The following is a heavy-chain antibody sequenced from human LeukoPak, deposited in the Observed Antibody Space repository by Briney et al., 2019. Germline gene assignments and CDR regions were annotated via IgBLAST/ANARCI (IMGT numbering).Heavy chain of an antibody. D-gene: IGHD3-22*01. J-gene: IGHJ4*02. CDR3: AGDYFDSSGYYYVDY. CDR1: GGSISSSSYY. Sequence: SETLSLTCTVSGGSISSSSYYWGWVRQPPGKGLEWIGSIYYSGNTYYNPSLKSRVTISVDTSKNQFSLKLGSVTAADTAVYYCAGDYFDSSGYYYVDYWGQGTLVTVSS. CDR2: IYYSGNT. V-gene: IGHV4-39*07.